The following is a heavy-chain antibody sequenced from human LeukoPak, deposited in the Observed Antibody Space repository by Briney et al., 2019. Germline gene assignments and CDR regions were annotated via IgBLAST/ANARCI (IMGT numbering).Heavy chain of an antibody. Sequence: ASVKVSCKASGYTFTGYYIHWVRQAPGQGLEWMGWINPDSGGTNYAQKFQGRVTMTRDTSIRTAYMELSRLRSDDTAVYYCARLDCSGGSCYSPRSGSIDYWGQGTLVTVSS. J-gene: IGHJ4*02. CDR1: GYTFTGYY. D-gene: IGHD2-15*01. V-gene: IGHV1-2*02. CDR3: ARLDCSGGSCYSPRSGSIDY. CDR2: INPDSGGT.